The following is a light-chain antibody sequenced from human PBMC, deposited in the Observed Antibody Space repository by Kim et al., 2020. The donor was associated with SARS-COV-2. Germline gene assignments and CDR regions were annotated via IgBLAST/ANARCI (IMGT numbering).Light chain of an antibody. J-gene: IGLJ3*02. CDR3: QVWDSTIDHRVV. Sequence: SYELTQPPSVSVAPGKTASISSGGNNIGSKSVHWCQQKPGQAPVLVISYDSDRPSGIPERFSGSNSGNTATLTIKRVEAGDEADYYCQVWDSTIDHRVVFGGGTQLTVL. CDR2: YDS. CDR1: NIGSKS. V-gene: IGLV3-21*04.